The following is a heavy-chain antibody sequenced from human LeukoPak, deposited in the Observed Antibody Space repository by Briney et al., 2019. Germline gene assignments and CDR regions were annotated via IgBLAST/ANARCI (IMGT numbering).Heavy chain of an antibody. V-gene: IGHV3-7*01. CDR3: ARDNVASGSFDI. D-gene: IGHD3-3*02. CDR1: GFTFNSYW. Sequence: GGSLRLSCVASGFTFNSYWMNWVRQAPGKGLEWVATIKQDGSEKHYGDSVKGRFTISRDNAKNSLYLQVSSLRAEDTAVYYCARDNVASGSFDIWGQGTMVTVSS. CDR2: IKQDGSEK. J-gene: IGHJ3*02.